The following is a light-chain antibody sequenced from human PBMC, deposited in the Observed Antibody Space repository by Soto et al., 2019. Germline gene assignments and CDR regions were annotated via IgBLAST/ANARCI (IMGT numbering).Light chain of an antibody. CDR3: NSYTSNNSRV. J-gene: IGLJ1*01. CDR2: EVS. Sequence: QSALTQPASVSGCPGQSITISCTGTSRDVGAYSSVSWYQQHPGKAPKLMIFEVSNRPSGVSNRFSGSKSGNTASLAISGLQAEDEADYYCNSYTSNNSRVFGTGTKVTVL. CDR1: SRDVGAYSS. V-gene: IGLV2-14*01.